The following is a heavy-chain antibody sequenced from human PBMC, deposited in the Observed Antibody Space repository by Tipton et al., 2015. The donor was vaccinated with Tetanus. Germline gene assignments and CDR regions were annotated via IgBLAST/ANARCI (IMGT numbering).Heavy chain of an antibody. J-gene: IGHJ4*02. D-gene: IGHD5-24*01. V-gene: IGHV4-30-2*01. CDR3: ARGGDGYNGGIGYFDY. CDR2: IYHSGST. Sequence: LRLSCAVSGGSISSGGYSWSWIRQPPGKGLEWIGYIYHSGSTYYNPSLKSRVTISVDRSKNQFSLNLSSVTAADTAVYYCARGGDGYNGGIGYFDYWGQGTLVTVSS. CDR1: GGSISSGGYS.